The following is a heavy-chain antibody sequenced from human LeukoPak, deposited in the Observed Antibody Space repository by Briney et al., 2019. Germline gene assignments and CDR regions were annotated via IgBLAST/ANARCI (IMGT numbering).Heavy chain of an antibody. V-gene: IGHV3-23*01. CDR3: AKGLFYVNLDY. CDR1: GLTFSSYV. J-gene: IGHJ4*02. D-gene: IGHD5/OR15-5a*01. CDR2: ISGSGGST. Sequence: GGSLRLSCAASGLTFSSYVMSWVRQAPGKGLEWVSAISGSGGSTYYADSVKGRFTISRDNSKNTLYLQMNSLRAEDTAVYYCAKGLFYVNLDYWGQGTLVTVSS.